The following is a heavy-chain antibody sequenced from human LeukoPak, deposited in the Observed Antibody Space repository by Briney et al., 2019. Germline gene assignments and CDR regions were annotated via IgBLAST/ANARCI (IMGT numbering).Heavy chain of an antibody. CDR3: ARDYYESSGFDL. CDR2: NRSTGGTI. D-gene: IGHD3-22*01. J-gene: IGHJ5*02. V-gene: IGHV3-48*03. CDR1: CFPLSEYE. Sequence: PGGSLRLSFAASCFPLSEYEMNWVRQAPGKRLVCIAYNRSTGGTIFYADSVKGRFTISRDNAKNSLYLQMSSLRAEDTAAYYCARDYYESSGFDLWGRGTPVSVSS.